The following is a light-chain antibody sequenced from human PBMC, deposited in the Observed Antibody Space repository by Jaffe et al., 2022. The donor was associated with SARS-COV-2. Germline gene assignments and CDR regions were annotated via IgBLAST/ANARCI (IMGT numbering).Light chain of an antibody. V-gene: IGLV3-1*01. CDR2: QDV. CDR3: QAWDSSTVV. Sequence: SYELTQPPSVSVSPGQTAIIPCSGDKLEEKYTSWYQQKPGQSPVQVIYQDVKRPSGIPERFSGSNSGNTATLTVSGTQAVDEADYYCQAWDSSTVVFGGGTKLTVL. CDR1: KLEEKY. J-gene: IGLJ3*02.